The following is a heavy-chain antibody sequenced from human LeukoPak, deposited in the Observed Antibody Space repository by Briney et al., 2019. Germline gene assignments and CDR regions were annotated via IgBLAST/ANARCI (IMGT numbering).Heavy chain of an antibody. CDR3: ARILGGSSPFDY. CDR2: IIPIFGTA. CDR1: GGTFSSYA. D-gene: IGHD6-6*01. Sequence: ASVKVSCKASGGTFSSYAISWVRQAPGQGLEWMGGIIPIFGTANYAQKFQGRVTITADESTSTAYMELSSLRSEDTAVYYCARILGGSSPFDYWGQGTLVTVSS. J-gene: IGHJ4*02. V-gene: IGHV1-69*13.